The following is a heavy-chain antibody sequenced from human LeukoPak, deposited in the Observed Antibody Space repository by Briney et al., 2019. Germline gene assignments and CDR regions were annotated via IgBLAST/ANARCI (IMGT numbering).Heavy chain of an antibody. CDR1: GFSFSGHW. CDR2: ISPTGSTT. Sequence: GGSLRLSCTASGFSFSGHWMHWARQLPGKGLVWVSRISPTGSTTSYVDSVKGRFAVSRDNAKNTLYLQVNNLRAEDTAVYYCARGPNSNWSGLDFWGQGTLLTVSS. CDR3: ARGPNSNWSGLDF. D-gene: IGHD6-6*01. V-gene: IGHV3-74*01. J-gene: IGHJ4*02.